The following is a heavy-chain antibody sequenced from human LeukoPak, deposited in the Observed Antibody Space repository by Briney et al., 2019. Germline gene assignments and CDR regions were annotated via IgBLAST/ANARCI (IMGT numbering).Heavy chain of an antibody. D-gene: IGHD2-8*01. CDR2: IIPIFGTA. CDR3: ARGVCAILEPYYYYMDV. J-gene: IGHJ6*03. V-gene: IGHV1-69*05. Sequence: SVKVSCKASGGTFSSYAISWVRRAPGQGLEWMGGIIPIFGTANYAQKFQGRVTITTDESTSTAYMELSSLRSEDTAVYYCARGVCAILEPYYYYMDVWGKGTTVTVSS. CDR1: GGTFSSYA.